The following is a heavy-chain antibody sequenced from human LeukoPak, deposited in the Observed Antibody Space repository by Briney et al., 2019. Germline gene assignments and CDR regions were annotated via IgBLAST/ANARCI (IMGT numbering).Heavy chain of an antibody. CDR2: IYYSGST. D-gene: IGHD3-10*01. V-gene: IGHV4-39*07. CDR3: TRLYDGSGTYYNGDY. CDR1: GGSISSSSYY. J-gene: IGHJ4*02. Sequence: SETLSLTCTVSGGSISSSSYYWGWIRQPPGKGLEWTGSIYYSGSTYYNPSLKSRVTISVDTSKNQFSLKLSSVTAADTAVYYCTRLYDGSGTYYNGDYWGQGTLVTVSS.